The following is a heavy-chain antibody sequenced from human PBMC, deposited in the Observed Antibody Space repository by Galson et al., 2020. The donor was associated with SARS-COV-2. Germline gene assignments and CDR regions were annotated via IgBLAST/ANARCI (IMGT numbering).Heavy chain of an antibody. CDR3: GQALGCRRGVFGYFVH. CDR2: IDWDDDK. D-gene: IGHD3-16*01. Sequence: SGPTLVKPTQTLTLTCTFSGFSLRTNGMRVTWIRQPPGKALEWLARIDWDDDKFYSTSLKTRLTISKDTSKNQVVLTMTNMDPVDTATYYCGQALGCRRGVFGYFVHWGLGALVTVS. CDR1: GFSLRTNGMR. J-gene: IGHJ4*02. V-gene: IGHV2-70*04.